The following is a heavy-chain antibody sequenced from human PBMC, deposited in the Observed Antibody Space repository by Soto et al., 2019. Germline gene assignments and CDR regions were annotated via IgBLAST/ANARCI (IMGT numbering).Heavy chain of an antibody. D-gene: IGHD1-26*01. J-gene: IGHJ6*02. V-gene: IGHV3-9*01. Sequence: GGSLRLSCAASGFTFDDYTMHWVRQAPGKGLEWVSGISWNSGSIGYADSVKGRFTISRDNAKNSLYLQMNSLRAEDTALYYCAKDIGAGATRDYYYYGMDVWGQGTTVTVSS. CDR2: ISWNSGSI. CDR1: GFTFDDYT. CDR3: AKDIGAGATRDYYYYGMDV.